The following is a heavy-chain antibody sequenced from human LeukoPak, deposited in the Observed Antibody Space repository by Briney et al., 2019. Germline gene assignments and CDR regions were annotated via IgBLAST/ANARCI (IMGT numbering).Heavy chain of an antibody. Sequence: PSGTLSLTCTVSGGSISGYYWSWIRQPPGKGLEWVGYISYSGSTNYNPSLKSRVTISVDTSKNQFSPKLSSVTAADTAIYYCARDGRAGSLFAYWGQGTLVTVSS. CDR1: GGSISGYY. CDR2: ISYSGST. V-gene: IGHV4-59*01. CDR3: ARDGRAGSLFAY. D-gene: IGHD6-19*01. J-gene: IGHJ4*02.